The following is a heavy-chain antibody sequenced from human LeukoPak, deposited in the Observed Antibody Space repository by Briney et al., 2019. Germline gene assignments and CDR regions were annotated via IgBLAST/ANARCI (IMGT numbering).Heavy chain of an antibody. J-gene: IGHJ4*02. CDR1: AFTFSNAW. Sequence: GGSLRLSCAASAFTFSNAWMNWVRQAPGKGLEWVGRIKSKNDGGTTDYAAPVKGRFTISRDDSKNTLYLQMNSLKTEDTAVYYCTTEERVSCGYCSGGSCYIDYWGRGTLVTVSS. CDR2: IKSKNDGGTT. D-gene: IGHD2-15*01. V-gene: IGHV3-15*01. CDR3: TTEERVSCGYCSGGSCYIDY.